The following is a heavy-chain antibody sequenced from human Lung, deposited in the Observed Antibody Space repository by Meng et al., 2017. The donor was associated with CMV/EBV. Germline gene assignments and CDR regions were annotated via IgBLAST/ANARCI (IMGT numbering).Heavy chain of an antibody. CDR3: ARLRLELDY. J-gene: IGHJ4*02. CDR1: GYTFTSYG. CDR2: ISAYNGNT. Sequence: ASXXVSCKASGYTFTSYGISWVRQAPGQGLEWMGWISAYNGNTNYAQKLQGRVTMTTDTSTSTAHMERRSLRSDDTAVYYWARLRLELDYCGQGTLVT. V-gene: IGHV1-18*01.